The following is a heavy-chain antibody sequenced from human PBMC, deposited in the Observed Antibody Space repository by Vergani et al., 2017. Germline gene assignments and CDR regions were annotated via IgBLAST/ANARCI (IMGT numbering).Heavy chain of an antibody. CDR1: GFTFSSYA. V-gene: IGHV3-33*08. Sequence: VQLVESGGGLVQPGGSLRLSCAASGFTFSSYAMSWVRQAPGKGLEWVAVIWSDGSNKYYADSMKGQFTISRDNSKNTLYLQMNSLRAEDTAVYYCARDLGTIKRYFDYWGQGTLVTVSS. CDR2: IWSDGSNK. CDR3: ARDLGTIKRYFDY. J-gene: IGHJ4*02. D-gene: IGHD4/OR15-4a*01.